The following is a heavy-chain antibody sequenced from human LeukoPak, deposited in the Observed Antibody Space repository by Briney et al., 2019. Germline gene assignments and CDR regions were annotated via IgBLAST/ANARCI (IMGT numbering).Heavy chain of an antibody. CDR3: ARAAYIPTYFDY. CDR2: INPSGGST. D-gene: IGHD4-11*01. V-gene: IGHV1-46*01. Sequence: ASVKVSCKASGYTFTSYYMHWVRQAPGQGLEWMGIINPSGGSTSYAQKFQGRVTITRDTSTSTVYMELSSLRSEDTAVYYCARAAYIPTYFDYWGQGTLVTVSS. J-gene: IGHJ4*02. CDR1: GYTFTSYY.